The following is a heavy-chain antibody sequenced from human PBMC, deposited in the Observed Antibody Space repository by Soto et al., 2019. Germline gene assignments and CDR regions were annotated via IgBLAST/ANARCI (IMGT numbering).Heavy chain of an antibody. J-gene: IGHJ2*01. D-gene: IGHD6-13*01. CDR2: INSSSTYT. CDR1: GFTFSDYY. CDR3: ARIIAAAGGRRYFDL. Sequence: GGSLRLSCAASGFTFSDYYMSWIRRAPGKGLEWVSYINSSSTYTSYADSAKGRFTISRDNAKNSLYLQMNSLRAEDTAVYYCARIIAAAGGRRYFDLWGRGTLVTVSS. V-gene: IGHV3-11*03.